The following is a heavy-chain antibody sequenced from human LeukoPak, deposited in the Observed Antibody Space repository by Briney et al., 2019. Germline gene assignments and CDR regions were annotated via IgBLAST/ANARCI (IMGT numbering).Heavy chain of an antibody. CDR1: GGSISSYY. V-gene: IGHV4-4*07. Sequence: PSETLSLTCTVSGGSISSYYWSWIRQPAGKGLEWIGRIHTSGSTNYNPSLKSRVTMSGDTSKNQFSLKVSSVTAADTAVYYCARHIHVGLRVSRLGWLDPWGQGTLVTVSS. D-gene: IGHD3-9*01. CDR2: IHTSGST. J-gene: IGHJ5*02. CDR3: ARHIHVGLRVSRLGWLDP.